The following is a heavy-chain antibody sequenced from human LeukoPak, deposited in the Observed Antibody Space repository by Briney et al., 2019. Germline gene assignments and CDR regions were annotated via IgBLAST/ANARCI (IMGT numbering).Heavy chain of an antibody. J-gene: IGHJ6*02. D-gene: IGHD4-23*01. V-gene: IGHV4-39*07. CDR3: ARSIIYGGTSDYYYGMDV. CDR2: ISYGGST. CDR1: GGSISSSSYY. Sequence: SETLSLTCTVSGGSISSSSYYWGWIRQPPGKGLEWIGSISYGGSTYYNPSLKSRVTISVDTSKNQFSLKLSSVTAADTAVYFCARSIIYGGTSDYYYGMDVWGQGTTVTVS.